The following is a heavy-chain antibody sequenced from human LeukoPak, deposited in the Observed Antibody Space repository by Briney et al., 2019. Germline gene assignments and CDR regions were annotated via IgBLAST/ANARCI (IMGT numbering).Heavy chain of an antibody. D-gene: IGHD5-18*01. CDR1: GFTFSSYA. V-gene: IGHV3-30-3*01. CDR3: PRVRGGYSYGYSDY. J-gene: IGHJ4*02. CDR2: ISYDGSNK. Sequence: GRSLRLSCAASGFTFSSYAMHWVRQAPGKGLEWVAVISYDGSNKYYADSVKGRFTISRDNSKNTLYLQMNSLRAEDTAVYYCPRVRGGYSYGYSDYWGQGTLVTVSS.